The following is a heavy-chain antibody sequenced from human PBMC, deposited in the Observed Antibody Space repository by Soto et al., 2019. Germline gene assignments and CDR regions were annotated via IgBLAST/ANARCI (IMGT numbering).Heavy chain of an antibody. CDR3: ARVRYDSSGEIDY. Sequence: NPSETLSLTCAVSGGSISSNNWWSWVRQPPGKGLEWIGEIYHSGSTNYNPSLKSRVTISIDKSKNQFSLKLSSVTAADTAVYYCARVRYDSSGEIDYWGQGTLVTVSS. CDR2: IYHSGST. CDR1: GGSISSNNW. D-gene: IGHD3-22*01. V-gene: IGHV4-4*02. J-gene: IGHJ4*02.